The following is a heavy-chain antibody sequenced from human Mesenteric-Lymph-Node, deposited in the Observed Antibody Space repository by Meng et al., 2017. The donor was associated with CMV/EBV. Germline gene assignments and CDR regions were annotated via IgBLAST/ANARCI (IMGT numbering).Heavy chain of an antibody. D-gene: IGHD6-13*01. CDR3: ARAPSRITAADDAFDI. V-gene: IGHV3-23*01. CDR1: GFTFSSYA. CDR2: ISGSGGST. J-gene: IGHJ3*02. Sequence: GFTFSSYAMSWVRQAPGKGLEWVSAISGSGGSTYYADSVKGRFTISRDNSKNTLYLQMNSLRAEDTAVYYCARAPSRITAADDAFDIWGQGTMVTVSS.